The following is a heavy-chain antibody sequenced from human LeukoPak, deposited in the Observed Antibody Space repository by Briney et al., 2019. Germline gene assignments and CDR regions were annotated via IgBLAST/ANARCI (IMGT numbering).Heavy chain of an antibody. CDR3: AEEGTRITMVRGVRDHDY. CDR1: GFTFSSYA. CDR2: ISGSGGST. V-gene: IGHV3-23*01. J-gene: IGHJ4*02. Sequence: GGSLRLSCAASGFTFSSYAMSWVRQAPGKGLEWVSAISGSGGSTYYADSVKGRFTISRDNSKNTLYLQMNSLRAEDTAVYYCAEEGTRITMVRGVRDHDYWGQGTLVTVSS. D-gene: IGHD3-10*01.